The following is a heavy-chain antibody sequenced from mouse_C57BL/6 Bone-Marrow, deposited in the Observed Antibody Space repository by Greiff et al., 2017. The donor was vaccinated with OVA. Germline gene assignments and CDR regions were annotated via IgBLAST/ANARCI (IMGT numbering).Heavy chain of an antibody. D-gene: IGHD1-1*01. CDR2: IYPGDGDT. V-gene: IGHV1-82*01. CDR1: GYAFSSSW. CDR3: ARGYYGTVYYFDY. Sequence: LVESGPELVKPGASVKISCKASGYAFSSSWMNWVKQRPGKGLEWIGRIYPGDGDTNYNGKFKGKATLTADKSSSTAYMQLSSLTSEDSAVYFCARGYYGTVYYFDYWGQGTTLTVSS. J-gene: IGHJ2*01.